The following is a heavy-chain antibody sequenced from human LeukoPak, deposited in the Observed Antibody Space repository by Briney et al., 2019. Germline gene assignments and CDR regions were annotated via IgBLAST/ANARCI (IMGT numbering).Heavy chain of an antibody. D-gene: IGHD6-13*01. V-gene: IGHV4-59*01. CDR2: IYYSGST. CDR3: ARGGYSSSWYYDAGGFDP. CDR1: GGSISSYY. J-gene: IGHJ5*02. Sequence: SETLSLTCTVSGGSISSYYWSWIRQPPGKGLEWIGYIYYSGSTNYNPSLKSRVTISVDTSKNQLSLKLSSVTAADTAVYYCARGGYSSSWYYDAGGFDPWGQGTLVTVSS.